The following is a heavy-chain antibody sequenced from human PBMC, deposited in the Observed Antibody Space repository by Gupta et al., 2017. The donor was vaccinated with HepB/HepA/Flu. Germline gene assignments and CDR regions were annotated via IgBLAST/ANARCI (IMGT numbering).Heavy chain of an antibody. CDR1: GDSIGSGTYF. J-gene: IGHJ4*02. Sequence: QVQLQESGPRLVKPSQTLSLTCTVSGDSIGSGTYFWTWIRQHPQKGLEWIGFIHYTGSTSYNPSLKSRISISLDTSQNQCSLNMESVTAADTAVYFCSRGRFGDLFDYWGQGILVTVSS. V-gene: IGHV4-31*02. CDR3: SRGRFGDLFDY. D-gene: IGHD3-10*01. CDR2: IHYTGST.